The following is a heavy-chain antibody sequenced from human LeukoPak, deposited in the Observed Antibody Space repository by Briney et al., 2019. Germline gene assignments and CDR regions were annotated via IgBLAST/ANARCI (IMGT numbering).Heavy chain of an antibody. J-gene: IGHJ3*02. Sequence: GASVKVSCKASGYTFTSYGISWVRQAPGQGLEWMGWISAYNGNTNYAQKLQGRVTMTTDTSTSTAYMELRSLRSDDTAVYYCASGTYYYGSGSYYNSIDAFDIWGQGTMVTVSS. V-gene: IGHV1-18*01. D-gene: IGHD3-10*01. CDR3: ASGTYYYGSGSYYNSIDAFDI. CDR1: GYTFTSYG. CDR2: ISAYNGNT.